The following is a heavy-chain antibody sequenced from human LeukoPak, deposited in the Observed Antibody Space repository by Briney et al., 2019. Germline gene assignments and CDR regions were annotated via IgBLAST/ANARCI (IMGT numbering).Heavy chain of an antibody. Sequence: GGSLRLSCAASGFTFSSYSMNWVRQAPGKGLEWVSSISSSSSYIYYADSVKGRFTISRDNAKNSLYLQMNSLRAEDTAVYYCARVNGGDYPVKPSFFDYWGQGTLVTVSS. J-gene: IGHJ4*02. CDR1: GFTFSSYS. CDR3: ARVNGGDYPVKPSFFDY. CDR2: ISSSSSYI. V-gene: IGHV3-21*01. D-gene: IGHD4-17*01.